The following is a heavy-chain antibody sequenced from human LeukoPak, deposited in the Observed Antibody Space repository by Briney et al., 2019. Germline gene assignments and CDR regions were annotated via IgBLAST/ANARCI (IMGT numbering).Heavy chain of an antibody. D-gene: IGHD1-26*01. V-gene: IGHV4-59*01. Sequence: SETLSLTCTVSGGSISSYYWSWIRQPPGKGLEWIGYIYYSGSTNYNPSLKSRVTISVDTSKNQFSLKLSSVTAADTAVYYCAREIVGAPGMDVWGQGTTVTVSS. CDR1: GGSISSYY. J-gene: IGHJ6*02. CDR3: AREIVGAPGMDV. CDR2: IYYSGST.